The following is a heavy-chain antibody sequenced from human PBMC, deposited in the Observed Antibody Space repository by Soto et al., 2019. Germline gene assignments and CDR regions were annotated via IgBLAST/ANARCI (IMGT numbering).Heavy chain of an antibody. V-gene: IGHV1-3*01. J-gene: IGHJ4*02. CDR3: AMEYCSSTSCYRDY. Sequence: ASVKVSCKASGYSFTSYAMHWVRQAPGQGLEWMGWINAGNGNTKYSQKFQGRVTITADKSTSTAYMELSSLRSEDTAVYYCAMEYCSSTSCYRDYWGQGTLVTVSS. CDR1: GYSFTSYA. D-gene: IGHD2-2*02. CDR2: INAGNGNT.